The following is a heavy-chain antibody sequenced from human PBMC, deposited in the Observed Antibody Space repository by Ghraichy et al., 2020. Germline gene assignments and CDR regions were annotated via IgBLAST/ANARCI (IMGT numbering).Heavy chain of an antibody. CDR2: ISGSGGST. Sequence: GGSLRLSCAASGFTFSSYAMSWVRQAPGKGLEWVSAISGSGGSTYYADSVKGRFTISRDNSKNTLYLQMNSLRAEDTAVYYCGKGGMIVVVIRLDYWGQGTLVTVSS. V-gene: IGHV3-23*01. CDR3: GKGGMIVVVIRLDY. D-gene: IGHD3-22*01. J-gene: IGHJ4*02. CDR1: GFTFSSYA.